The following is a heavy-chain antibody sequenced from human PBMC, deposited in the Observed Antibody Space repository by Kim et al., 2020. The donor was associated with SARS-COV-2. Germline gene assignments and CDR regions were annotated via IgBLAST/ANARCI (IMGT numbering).Heavy chain of an antibody. D-gene: IGHD3-22*01. V-gene: IGHV1-18*01. CDR3: ARDPSYYDGSGYYYGDAFDI. Sequence: ASVKVSCKASGYTFTSYGISWVRQAPGQGLEWMGWISAYNGNTNYAQNLQGRVTMTTDTSTSTAYMELRSLRSDDTAVYYCARDPSYYDGSGYYYGDAFDIWGQGTMVTVSS. CDR1: GYTFTSYG. J-gene: IGHJ3*02. CDR2: ISAYNGNT.